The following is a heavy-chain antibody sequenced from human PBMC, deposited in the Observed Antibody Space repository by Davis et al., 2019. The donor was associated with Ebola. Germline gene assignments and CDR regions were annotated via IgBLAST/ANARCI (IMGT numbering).Heavy chain of an antibody. CDR2: ISSSSSYT. CDR1: GFTFSDYY. V-gene: IGHV3-11*06. CDR3: ASSRPRYDSSGYPHY. Sequence: PGGSLRLSCAASGFTFSDYYMSWIRQAPGKGLEWVSYISSSSSYTNYADSVKGRFTISRDNAKNSLYLQMNSLRAEDTAVYYCASSRPRYDSSGYPHYWGQGTLVTVSS. J-gene: IGHJ4*02. D-gene: IGHD3-22*01.